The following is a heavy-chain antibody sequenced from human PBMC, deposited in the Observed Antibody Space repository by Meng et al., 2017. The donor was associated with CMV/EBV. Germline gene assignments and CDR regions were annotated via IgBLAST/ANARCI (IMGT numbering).Heavy chain of an antibody. Sequence: APGKGLEWVSSISSSSSYIYYADSVKGRFTISRDNAKNSLYLQMNSLRAEDTAVYYCARVGFFCGGDCYSGDYWGQGTLVTVSS. V-gene: IGHV3-21*01. J-gene: IGHJ4*02. CDR2: ISSSSSYI. CDR3: ARVGFFCGGDCYSGDY. D-gene: IGHD2-21*01.